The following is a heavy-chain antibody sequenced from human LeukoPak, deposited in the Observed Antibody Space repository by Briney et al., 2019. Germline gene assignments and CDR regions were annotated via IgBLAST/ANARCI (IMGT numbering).Heavy chain of an antibody. D-gene: IGHD6-19*01. CDR2: IKQDGSEK. CDR3: ARRGISSGWYTFDY. J-gene: IGHJ4*02. Sequence: GGSLRLSCAASGFTFSSYSMNWVRQAPGKGLEWVANIKQDGSEKYYVDSVKGRFTISRDNAKNSLYLQMNSLRAEDTAVYYCARRGISSGWYTFDYWGQGTLVTVSS. V-gene: IGHV3-7*01. CDR1: GFTFSSYS.